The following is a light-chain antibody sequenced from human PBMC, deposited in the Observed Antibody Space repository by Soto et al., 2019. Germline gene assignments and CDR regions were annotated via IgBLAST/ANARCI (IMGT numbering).Light chain of an antibody. CDR1: SSDVGRYNY. Sequence: QSALTQPASVSGSPGQSITISCTGTSSDVGRYNYVSWYQQHPGRAPRLIVYEVINRPAGVSNRFSGSKSGNTASLTISGLRAADEADYYCCSYTRSSTLLFGGGTKLTVL. CDR3: CSYTRSSTLL. J-gene: IGLJ2*01. CDR2: EVI. V-gene: IGLV2-14*01.